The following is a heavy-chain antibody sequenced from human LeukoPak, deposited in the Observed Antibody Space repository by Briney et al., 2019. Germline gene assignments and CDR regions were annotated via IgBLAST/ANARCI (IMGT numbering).Heavy chain of an antibody. V-gene: IGHV3-43*01. D-gene: IGHD3-10*01. CDR3: AKGGRFGESDYYGMDV. CDR2: ISWDGGST. Sequence: GGSLRLSCAASGFTFDDYTMHWVRQAPGKGLEWVSLISWDGGSTYHADSVKGRFTISRDNSKNSLYLQMNSLRTEDTALYYCAKGGRFGESDYYGMDVWGQGTTVTVSS. CDR1: GFTFDDYT. J-gene: IGHJ6*02.